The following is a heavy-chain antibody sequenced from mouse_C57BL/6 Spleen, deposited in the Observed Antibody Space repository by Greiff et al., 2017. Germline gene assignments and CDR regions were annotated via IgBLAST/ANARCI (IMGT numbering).Heavy chain of an antibody. Sequence: QVQLKQPGAELVKPGASVKMSCKASGYTFTSYWITWVKQRPGQGLEWIGAIYPGSGSTNYNEKFKSKATLTVDTSSSTAYMQRSSLTSEDSAVYYGARDYYGSRTGDNYWGQGTTLTVSS. CDR1: GYTFTSYW. D-gene: IGHD1-1*01. J-gene: IGHJ2*01. CDR2: IYPGSGST. CDR3: ARDYYGSRTGDNY. V-gene: IGHV1-55*01.